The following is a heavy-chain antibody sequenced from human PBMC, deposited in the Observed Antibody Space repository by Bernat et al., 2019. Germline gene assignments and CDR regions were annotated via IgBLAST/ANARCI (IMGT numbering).Heavy chain of an antibody. V-gene: IGHV3-49*03. D-gene: IGHD5-18*01. Sequence: EVQLVESGGGLVQPGRSLRLSCTASGFTFGDYAMSWFRQAPGKGLEWVGFIRSKAYGGTTEYAASVKGRFTISRDDSNSIAYLQMNSLKTEDTAVYYCTRAAGRHSYGLNYWGQGTLVTVSS. CDR1: GFTFGDYA. CDR2: IRSKAYGGTT. CDR3: TRAAGRHSYGLNY. J-gene: IGHJ4*02.